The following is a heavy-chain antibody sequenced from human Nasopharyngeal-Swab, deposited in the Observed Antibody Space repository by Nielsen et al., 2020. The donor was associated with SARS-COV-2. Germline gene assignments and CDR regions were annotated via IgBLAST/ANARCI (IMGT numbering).Heavy chain of an antibody. CDR3: AKNRRAAAGNFDY. J-gene: IGHJ4*02. Sequence: VRQAPGKGLEWVSAISGSGGNTYYADSVKGRFTISRDNSKNTLYLQMNSLRAEDTAVYYCAKNRRAAAGNFDYWGQGTLVTVSS. D-gene: IGHD6-13*01. CDR2: ISGSGGNT. V-gene: IGHV3-23*01.